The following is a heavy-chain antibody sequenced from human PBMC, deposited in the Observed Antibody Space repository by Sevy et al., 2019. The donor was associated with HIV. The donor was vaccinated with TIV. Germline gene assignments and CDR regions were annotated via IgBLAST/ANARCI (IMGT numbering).Heavy chain of an antibody. CDR3: ASPGGYRYGSLLDY. J-gene: IGHJ4*02. CDR2: IDPNSGDP. Sequence: ASVKVSCKASGYTFTDYFMHWVRQAPGQGLEWMGWIDPNSGDPKYSQKLQGRVTMTRDTSTTTAYMELSRLRSDDTAVYFCASPGGYRYGSLLDYWGQGTLVTVSS. CDR1: GYTFTDYF. V-gene: IGHV1-2*02. D-gene: IGHD5-18*01.